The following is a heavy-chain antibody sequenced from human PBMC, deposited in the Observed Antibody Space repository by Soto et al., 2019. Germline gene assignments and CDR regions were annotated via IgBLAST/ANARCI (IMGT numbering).Heavy chain of an antibody. Sequence: QLQLQESGSGLVKPSQTLSLTCAVSGGSISSGGYSWSWIRQPPGKGLEWIAYIYHSGSTYYNPSLKSRVTISLDRSKNQVSLRLSSVTAADTALYYCAREYLYYLDSWGPGTLVTVSS. J-gene: IGHJ4*02. CDR3: AREYLYYLDS. V-gene: IGHV4-30-2*01. CDR2: IYHSGST. D-gene: IGHD2-2*02. CDR1: GGSISSGGYS.